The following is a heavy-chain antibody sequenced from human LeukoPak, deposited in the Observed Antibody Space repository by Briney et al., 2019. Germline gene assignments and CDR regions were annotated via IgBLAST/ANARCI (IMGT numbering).Heavy chain of an antibody. V-gene: IGHV1-69*01. D-gene: IGHD2-8*01. CDR3: ARESDCTNGVCYRPFDY. CDR2: IIPIFGTA. Sequence: ASVKVSCRASGGTFSSYAISWVRQAPGQGLEWMGGIIPIFGTANYAQKFQGRVTITADESTSTAYMELSSLRSEDTAVYYCARESDCTNGVCYRPFDYWGQGTLVTVSS. CDR1: GGTFSSYA. J-gene: IGHJ4*02.